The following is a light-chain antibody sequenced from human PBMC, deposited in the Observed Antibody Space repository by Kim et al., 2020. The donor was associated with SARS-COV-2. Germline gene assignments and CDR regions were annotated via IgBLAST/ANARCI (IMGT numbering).Light chain of an antibody. CDR2: QDN. Sequence: SYELTQPPSLSVSPGQTASITCSGDKLGDKYVSWHQQKPGQSPVLVMYQDNKRPSGIPERFSGSNSGNTVTLTIRGTQAMDEADYFCQAWDSTTVVFGGG. J-gene: IGLJ2*01. CDR1: KLGDKY. CDR3: QAWDSTTVV. V-gene: IGLV3-1*01.